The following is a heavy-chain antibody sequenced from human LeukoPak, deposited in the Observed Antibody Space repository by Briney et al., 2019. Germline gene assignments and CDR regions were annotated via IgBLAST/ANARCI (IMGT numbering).Heavy chain of an antibody. CDR3: ARDSTIAAAGRGNYYYYYMDV. CDR1: GFTFSSYS. CDR2: ISSSSSTI. J-gene: IGHJ6*03. V-gene: IGHV3-48*01. Sequence: GGSLRLSCAASGFTFSSYSMNWVRQAPGKGLEWVSYISSSSSTIYYADSVKGRFTISRDNAKNSLYLQMNSLRAEDTAVYYCARDSTIAAAGRGNYYYYYMDVWGEGTTVTVSS. D-gene: IGHD6-13*01.